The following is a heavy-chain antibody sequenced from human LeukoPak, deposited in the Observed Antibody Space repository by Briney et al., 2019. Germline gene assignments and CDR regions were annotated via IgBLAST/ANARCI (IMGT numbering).Heavy chain of an antibody. CDR2: ISPGGGTST. D-gene: IGHD4-17*01. CDR1: GFTFSSYT. V-gene: IGHV3-23*01. CDR3: ARSPPPGAFDY. J-gene: IGHJ4*02. Sequence: GGSLRLSCAASGFTFSSYTMSWVRQGPGKGLEWVSVISPGGGTSTSYADSVKGRFTISRDNSKNTLYLQMNNLRADDTAIYYCARSPPPGAFDYWGQGTLVTVSS.